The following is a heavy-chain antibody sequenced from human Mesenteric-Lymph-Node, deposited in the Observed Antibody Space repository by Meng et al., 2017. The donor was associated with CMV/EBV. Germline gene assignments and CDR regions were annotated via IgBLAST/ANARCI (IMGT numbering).Heavy chain of an antibody. CDR1: GGTFSSYG. CDR3: ARGKGYSYGPPIAAAAADY. D-gene: IGHD5-18*01. CDR2: INPSGGST. V-gene: IGHV1-46*01. Sequence: ASVKVSCKASGGTFSSYGISWVRQAPGQGLEWMGIINPSGGSTSYAQKFQGRVTMTRDTSTSTVYMELSSLRSEDTAVYYCARGKGYSYGPPIAAAAADYWGQGTLVTVSS. J-gene: IGHJ4*02.